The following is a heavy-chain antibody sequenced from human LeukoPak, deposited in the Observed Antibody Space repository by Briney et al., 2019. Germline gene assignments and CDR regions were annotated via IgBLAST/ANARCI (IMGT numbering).Heavy chain of an antibody. CDR3: ATRGDYGDYESGNWFDP. V-gene: IGHV1-24*01. Sequence: ASVKVSCKVSGYTLTELSMHWVRQAPGKGLEWMGGFDPEDGETIYAQKFQGRVTMTEDTSTDTAYMELSSLRSEDTAVYYCATRGDYGDYESGNWFDPWGQGTLATVSS. CDR2: FDPEDGET. D-gene: IGHD4-17*01. CDR1: GYTLTELS. J-gene: IGHJ5*02.